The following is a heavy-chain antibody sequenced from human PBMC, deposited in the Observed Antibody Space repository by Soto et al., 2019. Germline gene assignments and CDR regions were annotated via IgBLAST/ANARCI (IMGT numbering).Heavy chain of an antibody. D-gene: IGHD2-15*01. Sequence: QVQLVESGGGVVQPGRSLRLSCAASGFTFSSYAMHWVRQAPGKGLEWVAVISYDGSNKYYADSVKGRFTISRDNSNNTVYLQMKSLRAEDTAVYYCARVPSSSGRAHFDDWGQGTLVTVSS. CDR3: ARVPSSSGRAHFDD. V-gene: IGHV3-30-3*01. CDR1: GFTFSSYA. J-gene: IGHJ4*02. CDR2: ISYDGSNK.